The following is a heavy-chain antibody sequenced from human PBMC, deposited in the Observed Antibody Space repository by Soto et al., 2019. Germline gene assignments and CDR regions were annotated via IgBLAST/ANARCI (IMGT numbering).Heavy chain of an antibody. V-gene: IGHV4-34*01. Sequence: SETLSLTCAVYGGSFSGYYWSWIRQPPGKGLEWIGEINHSGSTNYNPSLKSRVTISVDTSKNQFSLKLSSVTAADTAVYYCARGRYNWNYGNYYYYGMDVWGQGTTVTVSS. CDR2: INHSGST. J-gene: IGHJ6*02. CDR3: ARGRYNWNYGNYYYYGMDV. D-gene: IGHD1-7*01. CDR1: GGSFSGYY.